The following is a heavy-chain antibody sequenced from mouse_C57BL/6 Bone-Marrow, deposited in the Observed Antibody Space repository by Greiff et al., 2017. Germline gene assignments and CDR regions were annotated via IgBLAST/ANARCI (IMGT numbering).Heavy chain of an antibody. CDR3: SSCDGYYFDF. Sequence: VQLQQSGAELVRPGASVKLSCTASGFNIKDDYIHWVKQRPEQGLEWIGWIDPEIGDTEYASKFQGKATITSDTSSNTAYLQLSSLTSDDTAVYYVSSCDGYYFDFWGQGTPLTVAS. CDR1: GFNIKDDY. CDR2: IDPEIGDT. D-gene: IGHD2-3*01. J-gene: IGHJ2*01. V-gene: IGHV14-4*01.